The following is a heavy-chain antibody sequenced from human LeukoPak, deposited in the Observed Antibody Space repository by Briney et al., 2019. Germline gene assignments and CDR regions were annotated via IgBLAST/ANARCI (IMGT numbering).Heavy chain of an antibody. Sequence: GGSLRLSCAASGFTFSSYAMSWVGQAPGKGLEWVSAISGSGGSTYYADSVKGRFTISRDNSKNTLYLQMNSLRAEDTAVYYCAKDSSQLVQANWFDPWGQGTLVTVSS. J-gene: IGHJ5*02. CDR1: GFTFSSYA. V-gene: IGHV3-23*01. CDR3: AKDSSQLVQANWFDP. D-gene: IGHD6-13*01. CDR2: ISGSGGST.